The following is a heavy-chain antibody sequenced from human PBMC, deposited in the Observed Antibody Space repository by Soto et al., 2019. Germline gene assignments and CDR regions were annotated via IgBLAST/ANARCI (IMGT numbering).Heavy chain of an antibody. CDR3: ARGHTGYSYGYYYYGMDV. D-gene: IGHD5-18*01. J-gene: IGHJ6*02. Sequence: QVQLQQWGAGLLKPSETLSLTCAVYGGSFSGYYWSWIRQPPGKGLEWIGEINHSGSTNYNPSLKSRVTMSVDPTRTQFSLKLSSVPAADTAVYYCARGHTGYSYGYYYYGMDVWGQGTTVTVSS. V-gene: IGHV4-34*01. CDR2: INHSGST. CDR1: GGSFSGYY.